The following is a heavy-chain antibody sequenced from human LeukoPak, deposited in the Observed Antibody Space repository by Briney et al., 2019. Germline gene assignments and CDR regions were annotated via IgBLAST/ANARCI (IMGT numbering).Heavy chain of an antibody. J-gene: IGHJ6*02. CDR3: ARGGIAAALSGMDV. D-gene: IGHD6-13*01. CDR2: IYYSGST. CDR1: GGSISSYY. V-gene: IGHV4-59*01. Sequence: SETLSLTCTVSGGSISSYYWSWIRQPPGKGLEWIGYIYYSGSTNYNPSLKSRVTISVDTSKNQFSLKLSSVTAADTAVYYCARGGIAAALSGMDVWGQGTTVTVSS.